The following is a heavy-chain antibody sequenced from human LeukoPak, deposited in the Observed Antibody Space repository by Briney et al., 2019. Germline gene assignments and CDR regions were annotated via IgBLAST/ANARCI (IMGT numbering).Heavy chain of an antibody. D-gene: IGHD5-18*01. CDR1: GGTFSSYA. Sequence: SMKASCKASGGTFSSYAISWLRQAPGQGLEWMGGIIPIFGTTNYAQKFQGRVTITADEFASTAYMDLSSLRSEDTAVYYCASRKRFTAMDLSLSPFDYWGQGTLVTVSS. CDR3: ASRKRFTAMDLSLSPFDY. J-gene: IGHJ4*02. V-gene: IGHV1-69*01. CDR2: IIPIFGTT.